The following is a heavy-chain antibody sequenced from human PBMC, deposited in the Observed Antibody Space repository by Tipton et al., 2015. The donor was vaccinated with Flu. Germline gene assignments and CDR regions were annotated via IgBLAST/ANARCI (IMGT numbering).Heavy chain of an antibody. Sequence: TLSLTCTVSGGSISSYYWSWIRQPPGKGLEWIGYIYYSGSTNYNPSLKSRVTISVDTSKNQFSLKLSSVTAADTAVYYCARRGGGDILTGQGGEFDPWGQGTLVTVSS. CDR2: IYYSGST. D-gene: IGHD3-9*01. CDR1: GGSISSYY. V-gene: IGHV4-59*08. CDR3: ARRGGGDILTGQGGEFDP. J-gene: IGHJ5*02.